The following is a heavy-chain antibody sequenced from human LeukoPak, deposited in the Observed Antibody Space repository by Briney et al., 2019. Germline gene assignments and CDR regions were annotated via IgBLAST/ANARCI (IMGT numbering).Heavy chain of an antibody. J-gene: IGHJ4*02. D-gene: IGHD3-22*01. CDR2: TYTSGSI. CDR1: AGSISSYY. V-gene: IGHV4-4*07. CDR3: ARDPGTYYCDI. Sequence: SETLSLTCTVAAGSISSYYWAWIRQPAGRGLKWSGRTYTSGSIDYTPSLKSRVSMSVDTSTNQFSLRLTSVTAADTAVYYCARDPGTYYCDIWRQGTLVTVSS.